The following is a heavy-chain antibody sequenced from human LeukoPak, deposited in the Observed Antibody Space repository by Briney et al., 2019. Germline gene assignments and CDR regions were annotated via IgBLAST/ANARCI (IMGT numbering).Heavy chain of an antibody. CDR3: AREDWKWYFDV. CDR2: IYTSGAT. V-gene: IGHV4-4*07. CDR1: GGSIGHYY. D-gene: IGHD1-1*01. J-gene: IGHJ2*01. Sequence: PSETLSLTCIVSGGSIGHYYWSWIRQSAGNRLEWIGRIYTSGATHYNPSLQSRVAMSVGPSKNQFSLDLTSLTAADTAIYYCAREDWKWYFDVWGRGTVVTVS.